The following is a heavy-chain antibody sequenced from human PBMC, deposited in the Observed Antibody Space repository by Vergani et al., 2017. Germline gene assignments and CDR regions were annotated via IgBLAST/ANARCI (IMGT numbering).Heavy chain of an antibody. Sequence: VQLVESGGGLVKPGGSLRLSCAASGFTFSDFSMSWVRQAPGKGLEWVAFIGSSGPYINYADSVKGRFIISRDNTNNSLFPQLRSLRAEDAAVYYCARDCTSGGCPDNYGMDVWGQGATVTVSS. V-gene: IGHV3-21*06. CDR1: GFTFSDFS. CDR2: IGSSGPYI. J-gene: IGHJ6*02. CDR3: ARDCTSGGCPDNYGMDV. D-gene: IGHD2-8*01.